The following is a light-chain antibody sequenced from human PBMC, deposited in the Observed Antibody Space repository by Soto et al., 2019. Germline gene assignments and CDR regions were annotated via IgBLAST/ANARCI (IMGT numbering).Light chain of an antibody. CDR2: GAS. CDR1: ENIGAT. J-gene: IGKJ4*01. Sequence: ERVMTQSPATLSVSPGERATLSCRASENIGATLAWYQQKPGQAPRLLFYGASTRATGTPARFSGSGFGTEFTLTISSLQSEDFAVYYCQQFHNWPPLTFGGGTKVEI. V-gene: IGKV3-15*01. CDR3: QQFHNWPPLT.